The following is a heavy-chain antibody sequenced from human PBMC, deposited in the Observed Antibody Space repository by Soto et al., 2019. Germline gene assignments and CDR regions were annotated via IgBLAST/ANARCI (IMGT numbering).Heavy chain of an antibody. D-gene: IGHD2-2*01. V-gene: IGHV1-24*01. CDR3: AKDSDATGYALRDFDI. Sequence: ASVKVSCKASGYTLTEFSMHWVRQAPGGGLEWLGGFDPRKGETIYAQKFQGRVAMTEDTSTDTAYMELSRLRSDDTAVYYCAKDSDATGYALRDFDIWGQGTMVTVSS. CDR2: FDPRKGET. J-gene: IGHJ3*02. CDR1: GYTLTEFS.